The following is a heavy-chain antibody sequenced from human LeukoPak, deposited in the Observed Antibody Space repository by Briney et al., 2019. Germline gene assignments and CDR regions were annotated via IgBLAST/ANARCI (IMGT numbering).Heavy chain of an antibody. V-gene: IGHV4-30-4*01. CDR1: GGSISSGDYY. CDR2: IYYSGST. D-gene: IGHD3-10*01. J-gene: IGHJ6*02. CDR3: ARDRLGFYGMDV. Sequence: PSETLSLTCTVSGGSISSGDYYWSWIRQPPGKGLEWIGYIYYSGSTYYNPSLKSRVTISVDTSKNQFSLKLSSVTAADTAVYYCARDRLGFYGMDVWGQGTTVTVSS.